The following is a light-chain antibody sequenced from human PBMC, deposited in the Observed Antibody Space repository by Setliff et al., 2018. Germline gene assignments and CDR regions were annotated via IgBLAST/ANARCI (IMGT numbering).Light chain of an antibody. J-gene: IGLJ1*01. V-gene: IGLV2-11*01. CDR3: CSYAGSYTYA. CDR1: SSDVGGYNY. Sequence: QSVLTQPRSVSGSPGQSVTISCTGTSSDVGGYNYVSWYQQHPGKAPKVMIYDVSKRPSGVPDRFSGSKSGNTASLTISGLQAEDEAEYYCCSYAGSYTYAFGTGTKGHRP. CDR2: DVS.